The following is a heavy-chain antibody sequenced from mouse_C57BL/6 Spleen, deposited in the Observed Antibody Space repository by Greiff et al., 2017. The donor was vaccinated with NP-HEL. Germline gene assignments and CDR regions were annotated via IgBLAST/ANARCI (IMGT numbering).Heavy chain of an antibody. V-gene: IGHV5-6*02. D-gene: IGHD2-5*01. CDR1: GFTFSSYG. Sequence: KVEESGGDLVKPGGSLKLSCAASGFTFSSYGMSWVRQTPDKRLEWVATISSGGSYTYYPDSVKGRFTISRDNAKNTLYLQMSSLKSEDTAMYYCARHVPSAYYSNYGYAMDYWGQGTSVTVSS. CDR2: ISSGGSYT. CDR3: ARHVPSAYYSNYGYAMDY. J-gene: IGHJ4*01.